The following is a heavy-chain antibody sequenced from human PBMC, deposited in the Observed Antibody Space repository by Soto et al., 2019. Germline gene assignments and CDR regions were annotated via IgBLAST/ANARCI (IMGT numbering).Heavy chain of an antibody. V-gene: IGHV3-72*01. D-gene: IGHD2-15*01. CDR3: AMLAGCSGGSNDMDV. CDR1: GLIFSDYH. Sequence: EVQLVESGGGLVQPGGSLRLSCAASGLIFSDYHMDWVRQAPGRGLEWVGRIRRKANSYTTEYAASVTGISTTSSHHPMSSLYLQLTSLTTEDTSVYYCAMLAGCSGGSNDMDVWGQGPTVTVSS. J-gene: IGHJ6*02. CDR2: IRRKANSYTT.